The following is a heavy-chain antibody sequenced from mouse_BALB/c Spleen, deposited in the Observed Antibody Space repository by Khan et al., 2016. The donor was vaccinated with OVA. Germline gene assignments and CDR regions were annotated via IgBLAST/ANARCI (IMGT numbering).Heavy chain of an antibody. J-gene: IGHJ1*01. D-gene: IGHD2-1*01. CDR1: GFNIKDTY. Sequence: MQLEESGTELVKPGASVKLSCTASGFNIKDTYMHWVKQRPEQGLEWIGNIDPAIGFSKNDPKFQGKATITADTSSNTAYLQLGSLTSEDTAVYYCANPYYGNHEGSRYFDGWGAGTTVTVSS. CDR3: ANPYYGNHEGSRYFDG. V-gene: IGHV14-3*02. CDR2: IDPAIGFS.